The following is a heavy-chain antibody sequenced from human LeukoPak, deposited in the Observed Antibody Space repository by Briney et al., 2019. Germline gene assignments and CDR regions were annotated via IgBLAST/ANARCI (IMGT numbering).Heavy chain of an antibody. CDR1: GGSISSYY. CDR2: IYTSGST. V-gene: IGHV4-4*07. Sequence: SETLSLTXTDSGGSISSYYWSWIWQPAGKGLEWIGRIYTSGSTNYNPSLKSRVTMSVDTSKNQFSLKLSSVTAADTAVYYCARERSGYCSSTSCYKGGYYYYMDVWGKGTTVTVSS. J-gene: IGHJ6*03. CDR3: ARERSGYCSSTSCYKGGYYYYMDV. D-gene: IGHD2-2*02.